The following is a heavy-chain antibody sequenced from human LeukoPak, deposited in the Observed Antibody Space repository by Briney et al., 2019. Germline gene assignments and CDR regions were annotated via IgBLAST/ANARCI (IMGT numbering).Heavy chain of an antibody. CDR2: INHNGNVN. CDR1: GFTISSYW. V-gene: IGHV3-7*03. CDR3: ARGGGLDV. D-gene: IGHD3-16*01. J-gene: IGHJ6*02. Sequence: GGSLRLSCAASGFTISSYWMNWARQAPGKGLEWVASINHNGNVNYYVDSVKGRFTISRDNAKNSLYLQMSNLRAEDTAVYFCARGGGLDVWGQGATVTVYS.